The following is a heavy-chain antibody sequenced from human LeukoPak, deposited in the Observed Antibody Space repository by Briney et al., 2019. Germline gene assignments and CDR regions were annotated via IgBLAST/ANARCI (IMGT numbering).Heavy chain of an antibody. Sequence: PSETLSLTCTVSGGSISSYYWSWIRQPPGKGLEWIGYIYYSGSTNYNPSLQSRVTISVDTSKNQSSLKLSSVSAADTAVYYCARGAYSSGRIPFDYWGQGNLVTVSS. CDR1: GGSISSYY. J-gene: IGHJ4*02. D-gene: IGHD6-19*01. CDR2: IYYSGST. V-gene: IGHV4-59*01. CDR3: ARGAYSSGRIPFDY.